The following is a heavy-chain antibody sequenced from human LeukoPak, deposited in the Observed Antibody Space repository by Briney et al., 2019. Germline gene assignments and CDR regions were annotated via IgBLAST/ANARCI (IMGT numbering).Heavy chain of an antibody. Sequence: GGSLRLSCAASGFTFSSYAMSWVRQAPGKGLEWVSAISGSGGSTYYADSVKGRFTISRDNSKNTLYLQMNSLRAEDTAVYYCAKNWQYCSSNSCFFPDYWGQGTLVTVSS. J-gene: IGHJ4*02. CDR1: GFTFSSYA. CDR3: AKNWQYCSSNSCFFPDY. V-gene: IGHV3-23*01. CDR2: ISGSGGST. D-gene: IGHD2-2*01.